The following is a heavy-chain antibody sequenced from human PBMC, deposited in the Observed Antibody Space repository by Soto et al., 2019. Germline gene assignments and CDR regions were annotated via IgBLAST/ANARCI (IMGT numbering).Heavy chain of an antibody. CDR2: IIPIFGTA. Sequence: QVQLVQSGAEVKKPGSSVKVSCKASGGTFSSYAISWVRQAPGQGLEWMGGIIPIFGTANYAQKFQGRVTITADESTSTAYMELSSLISEDTAVYYCARRYYYDSSGYYNYYYGMDVWGQGTTVTVSS. CDR1: GGTFSSYA. V-gene: IGHV1-69*01. D-gene: IGHD3-22*01. CDR3: ARRYYYDSSGYYNYYYGMDV. J-gene: IGHJ6*02.